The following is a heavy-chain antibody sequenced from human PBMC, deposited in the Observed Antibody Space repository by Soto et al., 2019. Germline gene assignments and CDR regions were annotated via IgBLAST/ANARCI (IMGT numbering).Heavy chain of an antibody. CDR2: ISSSSSYI. CDR1: GFTFSSYS. J-gene: IGHJ4*02. V-gene: IGHV3-21*01. Sequence: GGSLRLSCAASGFTFSSYSMNWVRQAPVKGLEWVSSISSSSSYIYYADSVKGRFTISRDNAKNSLYLQMNSLRAEDTAVYYCARGKAVAGSGLGYWGQGTLVTVSS. CDR3: ARGKAVAGSGLGY. D-gene: IGHD6-19*01.